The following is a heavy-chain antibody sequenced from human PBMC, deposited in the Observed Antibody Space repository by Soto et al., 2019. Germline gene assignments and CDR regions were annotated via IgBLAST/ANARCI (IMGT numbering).Heavy chain of an antibody. V-gene: IGHV4-61*01. CDR1: CGSVSSGIYY. CDR2: IYYSGST. Sequence: SETLSLTCTVSCGSVSSGIYYWSWIRQPPGKGLDWIGYIYYSGSTNYNPSLKSRVTISVDTSKNQFSLKLSSVTAADTAVYYCATYYYDSRLYYYYYGMDVWGQGTTVTVSS. J-gene: IGHJ6*02. D-gene: IGHD3-22*01. CDR3: ATYYYDSRLYYYYYGMDV.